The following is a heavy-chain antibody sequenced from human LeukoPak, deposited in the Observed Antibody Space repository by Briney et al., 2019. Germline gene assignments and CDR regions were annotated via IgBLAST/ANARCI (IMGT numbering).Heavy chain of an antibody. CDR2: IYHSGST. Sequence: SETLSLTCAVSGGSISSGGYSWSWIRQPPGKGLEWIGYIYHSGSTNYNPSLKSRVTISVDTSKNQFSLKLSSVTAADTAVYYCARGTTIFGVVIISFDYWGQGTLVTVSS. CDR1: GGSISSGGYS. V-gene: IGHV4-30-2*01. D-gene: IGHD3-3*01. CDR3: ARGTTIFGVVIISFDY. J-gene: IGHJ4*02.